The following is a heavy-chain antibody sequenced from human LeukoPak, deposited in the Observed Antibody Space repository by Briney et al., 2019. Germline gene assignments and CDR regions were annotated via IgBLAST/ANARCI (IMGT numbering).Heavy chain of an antibody. D-gene: IGHD6-13*01. CDR2: IFPIFGTA. J-gene: IGHJ6*03. V-gene: IGHV1-69*01. CDR1: GCTFSSYA. Sequence: GSAVKVSFKSSGCTFSSYAISWVRQPPGQGREWMGGIFPIFGTANYAPKFESRVTITADESSSTAYMELSSLRSEDTAVYYCAGQGVEGSWYDYYYYMDVWGKGTTVTISS. CDR3: AGQGVEGSWYDYYYYMDV.